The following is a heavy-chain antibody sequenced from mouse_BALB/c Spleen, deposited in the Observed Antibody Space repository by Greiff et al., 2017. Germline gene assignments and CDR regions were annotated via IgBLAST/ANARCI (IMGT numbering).Heavy chain of an antibody. J-gene: IGHJ4*01. CDR3: AREGNYYGSSYDAMDY. V-gene: IGHV2-6-7*01. CDR1: GFSLTGYG. Sequence: VQLQQSGPGLVAPSQSLSITCTVSGFSLTGYGVNWVRQPPGKGLEWLGMIWGDGSTDYNSALKSRLSISKDNSKSQVFLKMNSLQTDDTARYYCAREGNYYGSSYDAMDYWGQGTSVTVSS. CDR2: IWGDGST. D-gene: IGHD1-1*01.